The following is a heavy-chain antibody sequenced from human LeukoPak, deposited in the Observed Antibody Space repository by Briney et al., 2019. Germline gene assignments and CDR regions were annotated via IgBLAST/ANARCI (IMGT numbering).Heavy chain of an antibody. CDR2: ISGSGVST. CDR1: GFTFSSYA. J-gene: IGHJ4*02. D-gene: IGHD6-13*01. V-gene: IGHV3-23*01. CDR3: AKDRRTAAGIDY. Sequence: GGSLRLSCAASGFTFSSYAMNWVRQAPGKGLEWVSLISGSGVSTDYADSVKGRFTISRDNSKNTLYLQMNSLRAEDTAVYYCAKDRRTAAGIDYWGQGTLVTVSS.